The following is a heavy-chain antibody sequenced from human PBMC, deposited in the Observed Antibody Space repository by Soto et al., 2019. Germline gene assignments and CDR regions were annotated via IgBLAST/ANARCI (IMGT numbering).Heavy chain of an antibody. CDR1: GGSISSGGYY. J-gene: IGHJ6*02. CDR3: ARFVGYCSSTSCYGGRGYYYGMDV. V-gene: IGHV4-31*03. CDR2: IYYSGST. D-gene: IGHD2-2*01. Sequence: PSETLSLTCTVSGGSISSGGYYWSWIRQHPGKGLEWIGYIYYSGSTYYNPSLKSRVTISVDTSKNQFSLKLSSVTAADTAVYYCARFVGYCSSTSCYGGRGYYYGMDVWGQGTTVTVSS.